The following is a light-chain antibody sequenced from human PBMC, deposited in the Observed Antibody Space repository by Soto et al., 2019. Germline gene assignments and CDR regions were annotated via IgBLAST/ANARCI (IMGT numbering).Light chain of an antibody. J-gene: IGKJ2*01. CDR3: LQYYTTPYT. Sequence: DIVMTQSPDSLAVSLGERATINWNSSHSVLYSSNSKISLAWYQQKPGQPPNLLIYWASSRESGVPDRFSGSGSGTDFTLTISSLQAEDVAVYFCLQYYTTPYTFGQGTKVDI. CDR2: WAS. V-gene: IGKV4-1*01. CDR1: HSVLYSSNSKIS.